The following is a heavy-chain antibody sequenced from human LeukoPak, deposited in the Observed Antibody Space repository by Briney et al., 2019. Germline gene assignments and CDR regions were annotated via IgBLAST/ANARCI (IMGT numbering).Heavy chain of an antibody. V-gene: IGHV3-23*01. CDR3: AKGYYDYVWGSYYFDY. Sequence: GGSLRLSCAASGFTFSSYAMSWVRQAPGKGLEWVSAISGSGGSTYYADSAKGRFTISRDNSRDTLYLQMNSLRAEDTAVYYCAKGYYDYVWGSYYFDYWGQGTLSPSPQ. CDR2: ISGSGGST. J-gene: IGHJ4*02. CDR1: GFTFSSYA. D-gene: IGHD3-16*01.